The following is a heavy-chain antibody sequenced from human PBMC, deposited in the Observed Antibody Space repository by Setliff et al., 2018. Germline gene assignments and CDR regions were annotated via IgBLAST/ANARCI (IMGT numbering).Heavy chain of an antibody. Sequence: SETLSLTCTVSGGSISSYYWSWIRQPAGKGLEWIGHIYIGGSTNYNPSLKSRVTISMDTSKNQFSLKVSSVTAADTAVYYCARSFSRREKFLLDYWGQGTLVTVSS. CDR1: GGSISSYY. CDR3: ARSFSRREKFLLDY. CDR2: IYIGGST. J-gene: IGHJ4*02. V-gene: IGHV4-4*07.